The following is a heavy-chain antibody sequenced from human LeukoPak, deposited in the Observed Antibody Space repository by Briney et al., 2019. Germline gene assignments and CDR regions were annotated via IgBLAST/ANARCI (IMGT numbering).Heavy chain of an antibody. D-gene: IGHD3-22*01. Sequence: GASVKVSCKASGYTFTSYGISWVRQAPGQGLEWMGWISAYNGNTNYAQKLQGRVTMTTDTSTSTAYMELRSLRSDDTAVYYCARRGSSGPMEYYYYMDVWGKGTTVTVSS. CDR3: ARRGSSGPMEYYYYMDV. V-gene: IGHV1-18*01. CDR1: GYTFTSYG. CDR2: ISAYNGNT. J-gene: IGHJ6*03.